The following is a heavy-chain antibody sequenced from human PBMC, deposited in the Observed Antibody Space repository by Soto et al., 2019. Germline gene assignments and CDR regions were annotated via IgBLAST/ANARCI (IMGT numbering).Heavy chain of an antibody. J-gene: IGHJ4*02. D-gene: IGHD3-10*01. CDR2: INGAGDTT. CDR1: GYPFHNYW. V-gene: IGHV3-74*03. CDR3: AKDPYYYGSGSYYGRFDY. Sequence: GGSLRLSCAASGYPFHNYWMHWVRQAPGKGLVWVSRINGAGDTTTYADSVRGRFIVSRDNAENTVYLQMNSLRAEDTAVYYCAKDPYYYGSGSYYGRFDYWGQGTLVTVSS.